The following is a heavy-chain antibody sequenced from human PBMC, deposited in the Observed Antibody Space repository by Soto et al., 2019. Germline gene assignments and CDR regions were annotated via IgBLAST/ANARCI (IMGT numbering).Heavy chain of an antibody. CDR1: GGSISSGDYY. V-gene: IGHV4-30-4*01. J-gene: IGHJ6*02. D-gene: IGHD2-15*01. CDR3: ARAGEVVVVAATPIYYYYGMDV. Sequence: QVQLQESGPGLVKPSQTLSLTCTVSGGSISSGDYYWSWIRQPPGKGLEWIGYIYYSGSTYYNPSLKSRVTISVDTSKNQFSLKLSSVTAADTAVYYCARAGEVVVVAATPIYYYYGMDVWGQGTTVTVS. CDR2: IYYSGST.